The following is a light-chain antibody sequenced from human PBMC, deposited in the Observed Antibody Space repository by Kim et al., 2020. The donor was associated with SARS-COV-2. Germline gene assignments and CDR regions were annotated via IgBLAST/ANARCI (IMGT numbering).Light chain of an antibody. CDR3: QHYNSSPVT. V-gene: IGKV1-27*01. CDR1: QGITNC. J-gene: IGKJ1*01. CDR2: GAS. Sequence: ASVGDRVTITCRASQGITNCLAWYQQKPGKTPKLLIYGASILQTGVPSRFSGSGSGTYFTLTISSLQPEDVATYYCQHYNSSPVTFGQGTKMDIK.